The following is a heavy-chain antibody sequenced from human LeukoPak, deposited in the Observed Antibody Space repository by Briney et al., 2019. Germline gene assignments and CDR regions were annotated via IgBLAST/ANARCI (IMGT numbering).Heavy chain of an antibody. CDR2: IYHRGST. J-gene: IGHJ4*02. CDR3: ARDRYYFDY. CDR1: GYSISSGYY. Sequence: ASETLSLTCTVSGYSISSGYYWGWIRQPPGKGLEWIGSIYHRGSTYYNPSLKSRVTISGDTSKNQLSLKLSSVTAADTAVYYCARDRYYFDYWGQGTLVTVSS. V-gene: IGHV4-38-2*02.